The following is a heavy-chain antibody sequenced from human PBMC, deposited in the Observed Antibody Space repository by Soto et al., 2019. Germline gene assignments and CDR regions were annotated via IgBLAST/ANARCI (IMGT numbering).Heavy chain of an antibody. J-gene: IGHJ4*02. CDR2: IIPIFGTA. CDR1: GGTVSRHA. D-gene: IGHD3-22*01. CDR3: ARGWGYDSNDYYYAY. V-gene: IGHV1-69*01. Sequence: QVQLVQSGAEVRKPGSSVKVSCKASGGTVSRHAISWVRQAPGQGLEWMGGIIPIFGTANHAQKFQGRVTIIADEYTSTVYMELSSLRSEDTAMSYCARGWGYDSNDYYYAYWGQGTLVIVT.